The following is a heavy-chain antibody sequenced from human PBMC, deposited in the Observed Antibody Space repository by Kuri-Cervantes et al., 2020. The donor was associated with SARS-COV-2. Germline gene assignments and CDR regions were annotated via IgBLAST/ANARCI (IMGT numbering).Heavy chain of an antibody. CDR2: ISYDGSNK. CDR1: GFTFSSYA. V-gene: IGHV3-30-3*01. J-gene: IGHJ4*02. CDR3: ARNSRSSGSEFDY. Sequence: GGSLRLSCAASGFTFSSYAMHWVRQAPGKGLEWVAVISYDGSNKYYADSVKGRFTISRDNAKSSLFLQMNSLRVEDTAVYYCARNSRSSGSEFDYWGQGTLVTVSS. D-gene: IGHD3-10*01.